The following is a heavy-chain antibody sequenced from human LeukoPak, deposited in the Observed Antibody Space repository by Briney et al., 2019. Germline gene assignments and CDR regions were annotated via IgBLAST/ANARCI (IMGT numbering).Heavy chain of an antibody. CDR1: GFTFRNYG. CDR3: AKDPGASVSGFYMDV. Sequence: GGSLRLSCAATGFTFRNYGMHWVRQATGKGLEWVSFIWSDGNNRFYADSVKGRFTISRDDSKNMLYLQMDTLRAEDTALYYCAKDPGASVSGFYMDVWGKGTTVIVSS. J-gene: IGHJ6*03. V-gene: IGHV3-30*02. D-gene: IGHD2-8*02. CDR2: IWSDGNNR.